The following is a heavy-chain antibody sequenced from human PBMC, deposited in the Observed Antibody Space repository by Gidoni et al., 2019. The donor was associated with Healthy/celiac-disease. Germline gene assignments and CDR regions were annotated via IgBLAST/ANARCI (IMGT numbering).Heavy chain of an antibody. CDR3: ARDFRRPLNVDIVATISIGGMDV. J-gene: IGHJ6*02. D-gene: IGHD5-12*01. Sequence: EVQLVESGGGVVQPGGSLRLSCAASGFTLLRYSLTWVRQAPGKGLEWVSYSSSSSSTIYYADSVKGRFTISRDNAKNSLYLQMNSLRDEDTAVYYCARDFRRPLNVDIVATISIGGMDVWGQGTTVTVSS. CDR2: SSSSSSTI. V-gene: IGHV3-48*02. CDR1: GFTLLRYS.